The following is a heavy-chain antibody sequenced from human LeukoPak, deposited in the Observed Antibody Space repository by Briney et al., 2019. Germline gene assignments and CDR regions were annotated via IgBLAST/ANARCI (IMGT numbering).Heavy chain of an antibody. Sequence: SETLSLTCAVYGGSFSGYYWSWIRQPPGKGLEWIGEINHSRSTNYNPSLKSRVTISVDTSKNQFSLKLSSVTAADTAVYYCARGRFTYYYDSSGGWFDPWGQGTLVTVSS. CDR2: INHSRST. J-gene: IGHJ5*02. V-gene: IGHV4-34*01. D-gene: IGHD3-22*01. CDR3: ARGRFTYYYDSSGGWFDP. CDR1: GGSFSGYY.